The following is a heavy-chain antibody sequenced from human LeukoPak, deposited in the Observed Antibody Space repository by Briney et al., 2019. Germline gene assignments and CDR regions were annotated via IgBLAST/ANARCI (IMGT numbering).Heavy chain of an antibody. Sequence: ASVKVSCKASGGTFSSYAISWVRQAPGQGLEWMGWTNPNSGGTNYAQKFQGRVTMTRDTSISTAYMELSRLRSDDTAVYYCARTRAGYYDSSGYYPAGYNAFDIWGQGTMVTGSS. J-gene: IGHJ3*02. CDR2: TNPNSGGT. V-gene: IGHV1-2*02. CDR3: ARTRAGYYDSSGYYPAGYNAFDI. D-gene: IGHD3-22*01. CDR1: GGTFSSYA.